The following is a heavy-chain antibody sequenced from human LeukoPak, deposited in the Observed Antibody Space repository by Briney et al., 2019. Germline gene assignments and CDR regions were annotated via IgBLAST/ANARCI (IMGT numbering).Heavy chain of an antibody. V-gene: IGHV3-33*01. Sequence: PGGSLRLSCAASGFTFSSYGMNWVRQAPGKGLEWVAVIWYDGSNKYYADSVKGRFTISRDNSKNTLYLQMNSLRAEDTAVYYCARGGIVGYFWGSYRSEDAFDIWGQGTMVTVSS. CDR3: ARGGIVGYFWGSYRSEDAFDI. J-gene: IGHJ3*02. D-gene: IGHD3-16*02. CDR1: GFTFSSYG. CDR2: IWYDGSNK.